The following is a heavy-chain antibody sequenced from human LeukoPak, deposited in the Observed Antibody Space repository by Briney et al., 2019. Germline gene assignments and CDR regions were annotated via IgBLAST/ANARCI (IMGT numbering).Heavy chain of an antibody. CDR3: AKDLNGLGGKVTYYFDY. Sequence: GSSVKVSCKASGGTFSSYAISWVRQAPGQGLEWMGRIIPILGIANYAQKFQGRVTITADKSTSTAYMELSSLRSEDTAVYYCAKDLNGLGGKVTYYFDYWGQGTLVTVSS. J-gene: IGHJ4*02. CDR2: IIPILGIA. CDR1: GGTFSSYA. V-gene: IGHV1-69*04. D-gene: IGHD2-21*02.